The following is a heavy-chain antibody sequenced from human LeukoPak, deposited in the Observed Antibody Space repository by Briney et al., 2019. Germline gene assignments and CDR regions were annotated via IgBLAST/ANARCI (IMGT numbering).Heavy chain of an antibody. J-gene: IGHJ4*02. CDR2: ISGSGGST. CDR3: AKDGGDFWSGYYTDY. D-gene: IGHD3-3*01. CDR1: GFTFSSYA. Sequence: PGGSLRLSCAASGFTFSSYAMSWVRQAPGKGLEWVSAISGSGGSTYYADSVKGRFTISRDNSKNTLYLQMNSLRAEDTAVYYCAKDGGDFWSGYYTDYWGQGTLVTVSS. V-gene: IGHV3-23*01.